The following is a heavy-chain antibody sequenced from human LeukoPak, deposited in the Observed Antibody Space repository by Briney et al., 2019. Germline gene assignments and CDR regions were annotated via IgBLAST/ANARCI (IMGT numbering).Heavy chain of an antibody. Sequence: GGSLRLSCAASGFTFSSYAMRWVRQAPGKGREWVSAISGSGGSTYYADSVKGRFTISRDNSKNTLYLQMNSLRAEDTAVYYCAKDYDIWSGYYTDNYYFDYWGQGTLVTAAS. CDR2: ISGSGGST. CDR3: AKDYDIWSGYYTDNYYFDY. V-gene: IGHV3-23*01. D-gene: IGHD3-3*01. CDR1: GFTFSSYA. J-gene: IGHJ4*02.